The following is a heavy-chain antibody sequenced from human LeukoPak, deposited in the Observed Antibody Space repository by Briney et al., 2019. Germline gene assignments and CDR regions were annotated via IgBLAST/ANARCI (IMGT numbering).Heavy chain of an antibody. CDR2: IYYSGST. CDR1: GGSIISSSYY. Sequence: SETLSLTCTVSGGSIISSSYYWGWSRQPPGKGLEWLGSIYYSGSTYYNPSLKSRVTISVNTSKNHLSLKPSSLPPSHTAIRSRARHDSSSGEDHWGQGTLVTVSS. V-gene: IGHV4-39*01. CDR3: ARHDSSSGEDH. J-gene: IGHJ4*02. D-gene: IGHD6-25*01.